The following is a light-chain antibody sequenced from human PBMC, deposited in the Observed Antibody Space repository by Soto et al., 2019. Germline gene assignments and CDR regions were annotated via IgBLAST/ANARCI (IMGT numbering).Light chain of an antibody. CDR3: MQALQTPWT. J-gene: IGKJ1*01. CDR2: LGS. Sequence: DIVMTQSPLSLPVTPGEPASISCRSSQSLLHSNGYYYLDWYLQKPGQSTLVLIYLGSHRAAGVPDRCSGSGSGTDFTLKISRVEAEDVGVYYCMQALQTPWTFGQGTKVEVK. CDR1: QSLLHSNGYYY. V-gene: IGKV2-28*01.